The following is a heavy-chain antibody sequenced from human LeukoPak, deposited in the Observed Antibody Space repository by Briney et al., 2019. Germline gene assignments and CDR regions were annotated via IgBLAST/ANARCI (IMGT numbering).Heavy chain of an antibody. CDR1: GFTVSSNY. CDR3: AKSSSRQLSFDY. Sequence: GGSLRLSCAASGFTVSSNYMTWVRQAPGKGLEWVSAISGSGGSTYYADSVKGRFIISRDNSKNTLYLQMNSLRAEDTAVYYCAKSSSRQLSFDYWGRGTLVTVSS. J-gene: IGHJ4*02. CDR2: ISGSGGST. V-gene: IGHV3-23*01. D-gene: IGHD2/OR15-2a*01.